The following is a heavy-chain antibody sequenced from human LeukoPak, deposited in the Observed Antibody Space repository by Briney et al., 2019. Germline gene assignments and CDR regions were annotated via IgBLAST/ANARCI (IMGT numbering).Heavy chain of an antibody. Sequence: GGSLRLSCAASGLTFSSYAMSWVRQAPGKGLEWVSAISGSSGHTYYADSVKGRFTISRDNSKNTLCLQMNSLRVEDTAVYYCAKGNIAARQDIMDVWGQGTTVTVSS. J-gene: IGHJ6*02. CDR2: ISGSSGHT. CDR3: AKGNIAARQDIMDV. V-gene: IGHV3-23*01. CDR1: GLTFSSYA. D-gene: IGHD6-6*01.